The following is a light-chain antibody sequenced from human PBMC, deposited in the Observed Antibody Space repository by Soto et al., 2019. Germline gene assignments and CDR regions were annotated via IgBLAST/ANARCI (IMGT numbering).Light chain of an antibody. CDR2: DAS. J-gene: IGKJ3*01. CDR1: QSVSSY. V-gene: IGKV3-11*01. Sequence: EIVLTQSPATLSLSPGERATLSCMASQSVSSYLAWYQQKPGQSPRLLIYDASNRATGIPARFSGSGSGTDFTLTISSLEPEDFAVYYCQQRSNWPPFGPGTKVDIK. CDR3: QQRSNWPP.